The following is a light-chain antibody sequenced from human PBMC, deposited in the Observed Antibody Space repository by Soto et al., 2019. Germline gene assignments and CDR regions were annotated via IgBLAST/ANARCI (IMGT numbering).Light chain of an antibody. Sequence: EMVMTQSPATLSVSPGERATLSCRASQSVSSNLAWYQPKPGQAPRLLIYGASTRATGIPARFSGSGYWTDFTITISSLQSADFAVYYCQQYNNWPFTFGPGTKVAIK. CDR2: GAS. CDR3: QQYNNWPFT. CDR1: QSVSSN. J-gene: IGKJ3*01. V-gene: IGKV3-15*01.